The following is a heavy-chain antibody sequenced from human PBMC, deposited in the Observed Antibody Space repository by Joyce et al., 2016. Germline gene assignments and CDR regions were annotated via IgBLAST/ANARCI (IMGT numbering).Heavy chain of an antibody. D-gene: IGHD2-8*01. CDR3: ARSSYTNGIFDY. CDR1: GFTFSSYS. CDR2: LSSSSSYI. J-gene: IGHJ4*02. V-gene: IGHV3-21*01. Sequence: EVQLVESGGGLVKPGGSLRLSCAASGFTFSSYSMSWVRQATGKGLEGVASLSSSSSYIKYTDSGKGRFTISRDNAKNSLYLQMNSLRVEDTAVYYWARSSYTNGIFDYWGQGTLVTVSS.